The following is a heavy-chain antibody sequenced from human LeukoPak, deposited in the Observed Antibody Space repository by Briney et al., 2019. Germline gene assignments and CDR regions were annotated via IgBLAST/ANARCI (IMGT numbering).Heavy chain of an antibody. CDR1: GFTFSSYA. Sequence: GGSLRLSCAASGFTFSSYAMHWVRQAPGKGLEWVAVISYDGSNKYYADSVKGRFTISRDNSKNTLYLQMNSLRAEDTAVYYCARPLYYYDSSGTKGDYWGQGTLVTVSS. CDR3: ARPLYYYDSSGTKGDY. J-gene: IGHJ4*02. V-gene: IGHV3-30*14. D-gene: IGHD3-22*01. CDR2: ISYDGSNK.